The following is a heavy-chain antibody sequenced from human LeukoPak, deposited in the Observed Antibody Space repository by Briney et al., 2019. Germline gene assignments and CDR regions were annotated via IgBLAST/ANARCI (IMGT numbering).Heavy chain of an antibody. D-gene: IGHD6-19*01. CDR1: GFTFRSYG. V-gene: IGHV3-23*01. J-gene: IGHJ5*02. CDR3: AKGYSSGYGA. Sequence: GGSLRLSCAASGFTFRSYGMNWVRQAPGKGLEWVSFISDSGGRTYYAESVKGRFAISRDNSKNTLYLQMNSLRVEDTAVYYCAKGYSSGYGAWGQGTLVTVSS. CDR2: ISDSGGRT.